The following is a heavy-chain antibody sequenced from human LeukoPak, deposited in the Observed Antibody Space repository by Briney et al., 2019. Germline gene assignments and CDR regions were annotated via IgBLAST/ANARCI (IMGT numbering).Heavy chain of an antibody. D-gene: IGHD3-10*01. CDR3: ARGGTYYYPYYYMDV. J-gene: IGHJ6*03. V-gene: IGHV3-30*01. Sequence: GGSLRLSCAASQFTFNLHAMNWVRQAPGKGLDWVAVMSFDGSHIYYADSVKGRFTISRDNSNNTLFLQMNSLNADDTAVYYCARGGTYYYPYYYMDVWGKGTTVTVSS. CDR2: MSFDGSHI. CDR1: QFTFNLHA.